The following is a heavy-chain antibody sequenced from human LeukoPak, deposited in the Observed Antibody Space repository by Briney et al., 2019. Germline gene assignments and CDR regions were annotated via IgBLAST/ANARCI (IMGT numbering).Heavy chain of an antibody. V-gene: IGHV3-48*03. J-gene: IGHJ4*02. CDR3: ARGGSSGWYGNCFDY. Sequence: GGSLRLSCAASGFTFSSYEMNWVRQAPGKGLEWVSYISSSGSTIYYADSVKGRFTISRDNAKNSLYLQMNSLRAEDTAVYYCARGGSSGWYGNCFDYWGQGTLVTVSS. CDR2: ISSSGSTI. D-gene: IGHD6-19*01. CDR1: GFTFSSYE.